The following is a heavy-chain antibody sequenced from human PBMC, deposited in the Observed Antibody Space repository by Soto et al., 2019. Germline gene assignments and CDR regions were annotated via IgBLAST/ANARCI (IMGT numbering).Heavy chain of an antibody. CDR1: GGTFSSYA. CDR3: AGYCSSSICPEDHYFALEV. CDR2: IIPIFGTA. D-gene: IGHD2-2*01. V-gene: IGHV1-69*06. Sequence: SVKFSCKASGGTFSSYAISWVRQAPGQGLEWMGGIIPIFGTANYAQKFQGRVTITADTSKKQVSLKLSSVSAADTARYFCAGYCSSSICPEDHYFALEVWGQGTTVTVSS. J-gene: IGHJ6*02.